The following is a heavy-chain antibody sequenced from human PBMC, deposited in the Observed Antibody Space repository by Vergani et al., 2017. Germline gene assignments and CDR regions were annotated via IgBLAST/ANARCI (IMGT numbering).Heavy chain of an antibody. CDR3: TKDLGTSTGGSWFDP. CDR2: ISWNSNSI. J-gene: IGHJ5*02. D-gene: IGHD1-14*01. V-gene: IGHV3-9*02. CDR1: GFTSVGYA. Sequence: EVQLEEPGGGLVLPGRSFRLSCVASGFTSVGYALHWVRQARGKGLEWVSGISWNSNSIGYADSVKGRFTISRDNAKNSLYLQMNSLRAEDTALYYCTKDLGTSTGGSWFDPWGQGTLVTVSS.